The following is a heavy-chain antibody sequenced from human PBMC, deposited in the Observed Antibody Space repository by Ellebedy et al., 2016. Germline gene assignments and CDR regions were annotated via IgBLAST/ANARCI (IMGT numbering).Heavy chain of an antibody. CDR1: GFTFDDYA. V-gene: IGHV3-9*01. D-gene: IGHD1-26*01. Sequence: GGSLRLSCAASGFTFDDYAMHWVRQAPGKGLEWVSGISWNSGSIGYADSVKGRFTISRDNAKNSLYLQMNSLRAEDTAVYYCARGRTVGASLQGYWGQGTLVTVSS. CDR2: ISWNSGSI. J-gene: IGHJ4*02. CDR3: ARGRTVGASLQGY.